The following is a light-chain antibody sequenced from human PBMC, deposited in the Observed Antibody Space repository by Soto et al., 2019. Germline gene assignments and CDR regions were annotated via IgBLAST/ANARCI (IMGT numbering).Light chain of an antibody. Sequence: QLVLTQPPSASGAPGQGISISCSGSSSNIGGNSVSWYRQVPGTAPKLLIFSNHQRPSGVPDRFSGSKSCTSASLAISGLQSEDEADYYCSTWDDSLRGLVFGGGTKLTVL. CDR1: SSNIGGNS. CDR3: STWDDSLRGLV. V-gene: IGLV1-44*01. J-gene: IGLJ2*01. CDR2: SNH.